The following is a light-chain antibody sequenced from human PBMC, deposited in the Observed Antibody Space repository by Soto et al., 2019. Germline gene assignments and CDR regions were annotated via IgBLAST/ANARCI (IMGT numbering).Light chain of an antibody. Sequence: DIQMTQSPSSLSASVGDRVTITCRASQSISSYLNRYQQKPGKAPKLLIYGASSLQSGVPSRFSGSESGTDFKLTITSLQPDDVATYYCQQSYNSPRTVGQGTKLEIK. CDR1: QSISSY. CDR3: QQSYNSPRT. J-gene: IGKJ2*01. V-gene: IGKV1-39*01. CDR2: GAS.